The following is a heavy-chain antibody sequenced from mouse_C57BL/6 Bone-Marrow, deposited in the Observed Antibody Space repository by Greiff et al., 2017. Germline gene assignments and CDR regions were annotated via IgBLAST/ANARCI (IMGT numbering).Heavy chain of an antibody. CDR3: AIFVYDGVYVWFAY. CDR2: IDPKSGGT. V-gene: IGHV1-72*01. D-gene: IGHD2-3*01. J-gene: IGHJ3*01. CDR1: GYTFTSYW. Sequence: QVQLQQPGAELVKPGASVKLSCKASGYTFTSYWMHWVKQRPGRGLEWIGRIDPKSGGTKYNEKFKSKAKLPVDKPSSSAYMQLSSLTSEDSAVYYFAIFVYDGVYVWFAYWGQGTLVTVSA.